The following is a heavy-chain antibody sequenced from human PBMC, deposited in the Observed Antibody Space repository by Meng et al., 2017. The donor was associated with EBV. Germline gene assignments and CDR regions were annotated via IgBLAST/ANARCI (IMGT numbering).Heavy chain of an antibody. Sequence: QVQVVQSGSGWKGLGASVKVSCKSSGYTFRNYAINWMRQVPGQGLEWMGWINTYSGKATFAQGFTGRFVFSLDTPVTTAHLQISGLKTEDSAVYYCARGVEENGSHYPFDSWGQGTLVTVSS. CDR1: GYTFRNYA. CDR3: ARGVEENGSHYPFDS. CDR2: INTYSGKA. J-gene: IGHJ4*02. V-gene: IGHV7-4-1*02. D-gene: IGHD1-1*01.